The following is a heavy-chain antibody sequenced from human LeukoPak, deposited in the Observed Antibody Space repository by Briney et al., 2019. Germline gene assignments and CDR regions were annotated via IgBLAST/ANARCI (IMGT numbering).Heavy chain of an antibody. V-gene: IGHV3-11*01. CDR2: ISSSGSTI. J-gene: IGHJ4*02. Sequence: GGSLRLSCAASGFTFSDYYMSWIRQAPGKGLEWVSYISSSGSTIYYADSVKGRFTISRDNAKNSLYLQMNSLRAEDTAVYYCAKKDSSGYYSPFDYWGQGTLVTVSS. CDR3: AKKDSSGYYSPFDY. D-gene: IGHD3-22*01. CDR1: GFTFSDYY.